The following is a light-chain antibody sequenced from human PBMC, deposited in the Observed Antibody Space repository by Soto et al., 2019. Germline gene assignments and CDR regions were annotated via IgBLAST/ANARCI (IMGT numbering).Light chain of an antibody. V-gene: IGKV3D-15*01. CDR3: QQYNHWPPIT. J-gene: IGKJ5*01. Sequence: ELLLTQSPGILSLSPGERAFLSCRASQSVSSSYLACYQQKPGQAPRLLIYHTSTSATGILARISGSGSGTAYTIIISSLQYEAFAVYYCQQYNHWPPITFGQGTRLEIK. CDR1: QSVSSSY. CDR2: HTS.